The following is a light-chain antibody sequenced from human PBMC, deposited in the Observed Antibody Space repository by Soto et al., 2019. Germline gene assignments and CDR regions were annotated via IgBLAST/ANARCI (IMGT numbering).Light chain of an antibody. CDR2: DVT. J-gene: IGLJ3*02. CDR3: CSYAGSDKWV. CDR1: SSDVGAYNY. Sequence: QSVLTQPPSASGSPGQSVTISCTGTSSDVGAYNYVSWFQQHPGKAPKLMIYDVTKRPSGVPDRFSGSKSDNTASLTVYGLQAEDEGDYYCCSYAGSDKWVFGGGTKLTVL. V-gene: IGLV2-8*01.